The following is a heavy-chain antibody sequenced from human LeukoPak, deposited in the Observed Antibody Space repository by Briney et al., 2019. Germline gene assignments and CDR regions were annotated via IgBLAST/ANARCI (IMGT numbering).Heavy chain of an antibody. D-gene: IGHD3-3*01. V-gene: IGHV3-30*18. CDR1: GFTFSSYG. Sequence: GGSLRLSCAASGFTFSSYGMHWVRPAPGKGVEWVAVISYDGSNKYYADSVKGRFTISRDNSTNTLYLQMNSLRAEDTAVYYCAKDRAIYYDFWSGYLPDYWGQGTLVTVSS. CDR3: AKDRAIYYDFWSGYLPDY. CDR2: ISYDGSNK. J-gene: IGHJ4*02.